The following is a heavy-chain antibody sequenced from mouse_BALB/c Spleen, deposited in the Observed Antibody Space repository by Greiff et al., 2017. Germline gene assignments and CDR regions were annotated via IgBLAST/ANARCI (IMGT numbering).Heavy chain of an antibody. CDR1: GFTFRSYT. V-gene: IGHV5-6-4*01. CDR3: TRDDYAYFDY. CDR2: ISSGGSYT. J-gene: IGHJ2*01. D-gene: IGHD2-4*01. Sequence: EVQLVESGGGLVKPGGSLKLSCAASGFTFRSYTMSWVRQTPEKRLAWVATISSGGSYTYYPDSVKGRFTISRDNAKNTLYLQMSSLKSEDTAMYYCTRDDYAYFDYWGQGTTLTVSS.